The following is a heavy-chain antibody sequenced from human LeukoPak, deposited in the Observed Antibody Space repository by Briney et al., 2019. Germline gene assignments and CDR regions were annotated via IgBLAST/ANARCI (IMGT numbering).Heavy chain of an antibody. Sequence: SQTLSLTRTVSGGSISSGSYYWSWIRQPAGKGLEWFGSIYTSGSTNYNPSLKSRVTISVDTSKNQFSLKLSSVTAADTAVYYCARERIVGALYYFDYWGQGTLVTVSS. CDR1: GGSISSGSYY. V-gene: IGHV4-61*02. CDR2: IYTSGST. J-gene: IGHJ4*02. CDR3: ARERIVGALYYFDY. D-gene: IGHD1-26*01.